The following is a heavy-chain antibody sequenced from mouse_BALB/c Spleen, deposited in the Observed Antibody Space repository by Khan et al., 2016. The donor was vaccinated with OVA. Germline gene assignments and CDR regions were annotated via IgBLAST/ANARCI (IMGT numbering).Heavy chain of an antibody. CDR1: GYTFTDYG. D-gene: IGHD1-1*01. J-gene: IGHJ4*01. CDR3: ERLALRLDY. Sequence: QVQLKESGPELVRPGVSVKISCKGSGYTFTDYGMHWVRQSPAKSLEWIGDITTYSGDTNYNQKFKGKATMTVDKSSSTAYMELAGLTSEDSAFCYCERLALRLDYWGQGTSVTVSA. CDR2: ITTYSGDT. V-gene: IGHV1S137*01.